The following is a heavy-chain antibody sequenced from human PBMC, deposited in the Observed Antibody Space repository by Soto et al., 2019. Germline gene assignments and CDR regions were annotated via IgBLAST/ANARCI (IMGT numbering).Heavy chain of an antibody. J-gene: IGHJ3*02. CDR2: IGTAGDT. Sequence: GGSLRRSCAASGFTFSSYDMHWVRQATGKGLEWVSAIGTAGDTYYPGSVKGRFTISRENAKNSLYLQMNSLRAEDTAVYYCARMGATFAFDIWGQGTMVTVSS. D-gene: IGHD1-26*01. CDR1: GFTFSSYD. V-gene: IGHV3-13*01. CDR3: ARMGATFAFDI.